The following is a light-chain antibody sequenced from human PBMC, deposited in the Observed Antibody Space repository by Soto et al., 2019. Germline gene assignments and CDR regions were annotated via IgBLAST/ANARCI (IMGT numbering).Light chain of an antibody. CDR3: QSYDSSINWV. Sequence: NFMLTQPHSVSESPGKTVTISCTGSSGSIASNYVQWYQQRPGSAPTTVIYEDNQRPSGVPDRFSGSIDSSSNSASLTISGLKTEDEADYYCQSYDSSINWVFGGGTKVTVL. CDR2: EDN. CDR1: SGSIASNY. J-gene: IGLJ3*02. V-gene: IGLV6-57*02.